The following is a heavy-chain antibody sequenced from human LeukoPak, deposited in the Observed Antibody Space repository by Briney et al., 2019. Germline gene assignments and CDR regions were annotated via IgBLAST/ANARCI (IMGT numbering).Heavy chain of an antibody. V-gene: IGHV3-48*03. CDR2: ISSRDSTI. J-gene: IGHJ4*02. D-gene: IGHD5-12*01. CDR3: ARDQGYSGYDWSFDY. Sequence: GGSLRLSCAASGFTFSSYEMNWVRQAPGKGLEWVSYISSRDSTIYYADSVKGRFTISRDNANKSLYLQMNSLRAEDTAVYYCARDQGYSGYDWSFDYWGQGTLVTVSS. CDR1: GFTFSSYE.